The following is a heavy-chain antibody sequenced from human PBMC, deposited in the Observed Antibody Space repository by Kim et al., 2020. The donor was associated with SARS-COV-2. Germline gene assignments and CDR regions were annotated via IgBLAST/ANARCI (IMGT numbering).Heavy chain of an antibody. Sequence: GGSLRLSCAASGFTFSSYAMSWVRQAPGKGLEWVSAISGSGGSTYYADSVKGRFTISRDNSKNTLYLQMNSLRAEDTAVYYCAKDGLWFGELWVDYWGQGTLVTVSS. V-gene: IGHV3-23*01. CDR3: AKDGLWFGELWVDY. J-gene: IGHJ4*02. CDR1: GFTFSSYA. D-gene: IGHD3-10*01. CDR2: ISGSGGST.